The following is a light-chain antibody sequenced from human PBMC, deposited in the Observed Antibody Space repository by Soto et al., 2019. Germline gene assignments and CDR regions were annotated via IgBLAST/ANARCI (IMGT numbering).Light chain of an antibody. CDR2: GAS. CDR3: QQYYDWPIT. CDR1: QSVSST. V-gene: IGKV3-15*01. J-gene: IGKJ5*01. Sequence: EIVMTQSPATLSVSPGERATLSCRASQSVSSTLAWYQQKPGQAPRLLIYGASTRATGIPARFSGSGSGPEFTLTISSLQSEDFACYYCQQYYDWPITFGQGTRLDIK.